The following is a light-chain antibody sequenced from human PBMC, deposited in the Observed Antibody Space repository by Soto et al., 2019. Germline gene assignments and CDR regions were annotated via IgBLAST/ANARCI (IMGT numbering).Light chain of an antibody. CDR2: GAS. V-gene: IGKV3-20*01. J-gene: IGKJ1*01. CDR1: QSVSVN. CDR3: QQYGSSGT. Sequence: EIVMTQSPATLSVSPGERATLSCRASQSVSVNLAWYQQKPGQAPRLLIYGASNRATGIPARFSGSGSGTDFTLTISRLEPEDFAVYYCQQYGSSGTFGQGTKVDI.